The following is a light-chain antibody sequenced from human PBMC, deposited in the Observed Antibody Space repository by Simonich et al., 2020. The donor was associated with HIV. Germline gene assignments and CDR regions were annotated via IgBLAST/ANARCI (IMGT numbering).Light chain of an antibody. CDR3: QQYGRSPFT. Sequence: DIQMTQSPSTLSASVGDRVTITCRASQSIVTWLAWYQQKPGKAPKLLIYKASSLESGVPSTFSGSGSGTEFTLTISSLQPDDFAVYYCQQYGRSPFTFGPGTTVDIK. J-gene: IGKJ3*01. CDR1: QSIVTW. V-gene: IGKV1-5*03. CDR2: KAS.